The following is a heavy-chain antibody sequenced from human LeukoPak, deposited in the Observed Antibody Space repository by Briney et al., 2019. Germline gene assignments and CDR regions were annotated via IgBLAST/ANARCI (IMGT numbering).Heavy chain of an antibody. CDR1: GFTFSSYW. CDR3: ARDYRTCRDAVDM. V-gene: IGHV3-7*01. Sequence: GGSLRLSCAASGFTFSSYWMTWVRQAPGKGLEWVANIKQDGSEKYYVDSVKGRFTTSRDNAKNSLYLQMNGLRAEDTAVYYCARDYRTCRDAVDMWGRGTMVTVSS. D-gene: IGHD2-2*01. CDR2: IKQDGSEK. J-gene: IGHJ3*02.